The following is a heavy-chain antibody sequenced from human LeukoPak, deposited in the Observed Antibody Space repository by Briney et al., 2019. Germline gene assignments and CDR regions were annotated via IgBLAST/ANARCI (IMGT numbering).Heavy chain of an antibody. Sequence: ASVKVSCKASGYTFTGYYMHWVRQAPGQGLELMGWINPNSGGTNYAQKFQGRVTMTRDTSISTAYMELSRLRSDDTAVYYCARPPSDYYEAPLGYWGQGTLVTVSS. J-gene: IGHJ4*02. CDR2: INPNSGGT. CDR3: ARPPSDYYEAPLGY. CDR1: GYTFTGYY. D-gene: IGHD3-22*01. V-gene: IGHV1-2*02.